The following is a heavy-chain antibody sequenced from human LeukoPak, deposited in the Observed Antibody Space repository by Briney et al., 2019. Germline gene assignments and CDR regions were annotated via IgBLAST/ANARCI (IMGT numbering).Heavy chain of an antibody. Sequence: GGSLRLSCAASGFTFSSYWMHWVRQAPGKGLVWVSRISSDGSSTSYADSVKGRFTISRDNAKNTLYLQMNSLRAEDTAVYYCYGSGSYYDYYYYMDVWGKGTTVTVSS. D-gene: IGHD3-10*01. CDR1: GFTFSSYW. J-gene: IGHJ6*03. CDR3: YGSGSYYDYYYYMDV. CDR2: ISSDGSST. V-gene: IGHV3-74*01.